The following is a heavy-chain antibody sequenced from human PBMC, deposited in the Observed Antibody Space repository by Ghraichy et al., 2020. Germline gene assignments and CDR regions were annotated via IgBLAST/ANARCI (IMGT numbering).Heavy chain of an antibody. CDR2: MNPNSGNT. CDR3: ARPNRIPRGFGVVPTKENYGMDV. V-gene: IGHV1-8*01. J-gene: IGHJ6*02. CDR1: GYTFTSYD. Sequence: SVKVSCKASGYTFTSYDINWVRQATGQGLEWMGWMNPNSGNTGYAQKFQGRVTMTRNTSISTAYMELSSLRSEDTAVYYCARPNRIPRGFGVVPTKENYGMDVWGQGTTVTVSS. D-gene: IGHD3-3*01.